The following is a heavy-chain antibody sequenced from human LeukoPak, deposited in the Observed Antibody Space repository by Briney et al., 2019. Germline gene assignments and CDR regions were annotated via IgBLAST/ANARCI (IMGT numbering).Heavy chain of an antibody. CDR1: GYTFTGYY. Sequence: ASVKVSCKASGYTFTGYYMHWVRQAPGQGLEWMGWINPNSGGTNYAQKFQGWVTMTRDTSISTAYMELSRLRSDDTAVYYCARANDDYGDYCWFDPWGQGTLDTVSS. J-gene: IGHJ5*02. V-gene: IGHV1-2*04. D-gene: IGHD4-17*01. CDR2: INPNSGGT. CDR3: ARANDDYGDYCWFDP.